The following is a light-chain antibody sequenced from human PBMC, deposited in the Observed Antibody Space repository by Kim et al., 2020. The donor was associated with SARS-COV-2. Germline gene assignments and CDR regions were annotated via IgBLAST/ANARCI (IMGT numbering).Light chain of an antibody. CDR2: GKN. Sequence: SSELTQDPAVSVALGQTVRITCQGDSLRSYYASWYQQKPGQAPVLVIYGKNNRPPGIPDRFSGSSSGNTASLTNTGAQAEDEADYYCNSRDSSGNHLVVFGGGTQLTVL. V-gene: IGLV3-19*01. J-gene: IGLJ2*01. CDR1: SLRSYY. CDR3: NSRDSSGNHLVV.